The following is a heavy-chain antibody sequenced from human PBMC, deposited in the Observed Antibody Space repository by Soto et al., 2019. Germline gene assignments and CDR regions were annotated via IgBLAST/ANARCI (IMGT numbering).Heavy chain of an antibody. J-gene: IGHJ6*02. CDR3: GSSGRGDFTAMVNYFYYGMDV. D-gene: IGHD5-18*01. CDR2: IWFDGSNK. Sequence: GGSLRLSCIASGFTFSSHGMHWVRQAPGKGLEWVAVIWFDGSNKYYADSVKGRFTVSRDNSKNTLYLQMNSLRAEDTAVYYCGSSGRGDFTAMVNYFYYGMDVWGQGTTVTVS. CDR1: GFTFSSHG. V-gene: IGHV3-33*01.